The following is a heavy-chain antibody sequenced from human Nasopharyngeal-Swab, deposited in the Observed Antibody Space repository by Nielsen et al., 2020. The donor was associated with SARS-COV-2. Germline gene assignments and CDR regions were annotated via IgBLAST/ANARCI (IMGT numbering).Heavy chain of an antibody. J-gene: IGHJ5*02. Sequence: GEALKISCKGSGSSFSSYWISWVRQMPGKGLEWVGRIDPSDSYTNYSPSFQGHVTISADKSISTAYLQWSSLKASDTAMYYCARLIIAGQNWFDPWGQGTLVTVSS. V-gene: IGHV5-10-1*01. CDR3: ARLIIAGQNWFDP. CDR2: IDPSDSYT. D-gene: IGHD6-13*01. CDR1: GSSFSSYW.